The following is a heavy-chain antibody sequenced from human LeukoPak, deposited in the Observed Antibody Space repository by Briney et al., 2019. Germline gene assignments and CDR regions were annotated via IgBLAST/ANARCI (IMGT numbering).Heavy chain of an antibody. V-gene: IGHV3-74*01. CDR1: GFTFRTYW. CDR3: AKVGCSSTSCYAAYYYYGMDV. CDR2: INGDGTST. Sequence: GGSLRLSCAASGFTFRTYWMHWVRQVPGKGLVWVSRINGDGTSTNYADSVKGRFTISRDNAKSTLYLQMNSLRAEDTAVYYCAKVGCSSTSCYAAYYYYGMDVWGQGTTVTVSS. J-gene: IGHJ6*02. D-gene: IGHD2-2*01.